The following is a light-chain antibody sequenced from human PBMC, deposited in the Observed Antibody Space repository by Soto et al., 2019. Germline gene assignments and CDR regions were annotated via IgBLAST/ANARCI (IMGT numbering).Light chain of an antibody. CDR1: SSDVGGYNY. CDR3: NSYTSSSTFV. Sequence: QSAPTQPASVSGSPGQSITISCTGTSSDVGGYNYVSWFQQHPGKAPKLMVHGVTNRPSGVSNRFSGSRSGNTASLTISGLHSEDEAEYYCNSYTSSSTFVFGTGTKVTVL. CDR2: GVT. V-gene: IGLV2-14*01. J-gene: IGLJ1*01.